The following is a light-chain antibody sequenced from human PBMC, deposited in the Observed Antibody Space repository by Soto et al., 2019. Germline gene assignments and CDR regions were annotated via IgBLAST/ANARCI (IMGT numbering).Light chain of an antibody. CDR1: QSVSSY. J-gene: IGKJ1*01. CDR3: QQRRNWPRT. CDR2: DAS. Sequence: EIVLTQSPATLSLSPGEGATLSCRASQSVSSYLAWYQQKPGQAPRLLIYDASNRATGIPARFSGSGSGTDFTLTISSLEPEDFAIYYCQQRRNWPRTCGQGTKLDIK. V-gene: IGKV3-11*01.